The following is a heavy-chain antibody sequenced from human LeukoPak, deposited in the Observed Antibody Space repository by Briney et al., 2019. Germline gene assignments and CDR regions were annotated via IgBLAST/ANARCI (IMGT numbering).Heavy chain of an antibody. CDR3: ARDASLYHIAVAGRRGYFDY. CDR2: IYYSGST. J-gene: IGHJ4*02. V-gene: IGHV4-39*02. CDR1: GGSISSSSYY. D-gene: IGHD6-13*01. Sequence: SETLSLTCTVSGGSISSSSYYWGWIRQPPGKGLEWIGSIYYSGSTYYNPSLKSRVTISVDTSKNQFSLKLSSVTAADTAVYYCARDASLYHIAVAGRRGYFDYWGQGTLVIVSS.